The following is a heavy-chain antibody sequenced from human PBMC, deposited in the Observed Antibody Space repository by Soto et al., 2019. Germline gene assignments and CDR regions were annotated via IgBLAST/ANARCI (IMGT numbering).Heavy chain of an antibody. V-gene: IGHV4-4*02. CDR3: ARDQGSHPGD. Sequence: QVQLQESGPGLVRPSGTVSLTCAVSGLSISSDNWWSWVRQPPGKGLEWIGEIHHSGSTNYNPSLQSRVTMSVVPSKDLFSLTLNSVTAADTAFYYCARDQGSHPGDWGQRTLVSVSS. CDR1: GLSISSDNW. CDR2: IHHSGST. J-gene: IGHJ4*02. D-gene: IGHD6-13*01.